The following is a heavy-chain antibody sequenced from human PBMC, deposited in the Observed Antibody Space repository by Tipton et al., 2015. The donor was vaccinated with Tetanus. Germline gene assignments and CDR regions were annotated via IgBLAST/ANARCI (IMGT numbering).Heavy chain of an antibody. J-gene: IGHJ6*02. CDR1: GDSVSSNSAA. V-gene: IGHV6-1*01. CDR2: TYYRSKWYN. CDR3: ARDEGGLDCSGGSCQPSGNGMDV. Sequence: LVKPTQTLSLTCAISGDSVSSNSAAWNWIRQSPSRGLEWLGRTYYRSKWYNDYAVSVKSRITINPDTSKNQFSLQLNSVTPEDTAVYYCARDEGGLDCSGGSCQPSGNGMDVWGQGTTVTVSS. D-gene: IGHD2-15*01.